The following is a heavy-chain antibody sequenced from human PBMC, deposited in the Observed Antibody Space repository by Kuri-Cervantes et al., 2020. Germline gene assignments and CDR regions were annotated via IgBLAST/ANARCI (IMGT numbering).Heavy chain of an antibody. D-gene: IGHD2-15*01. CDR2: IYYSGST. J-gene: IGHJ3*01. CDR3: STVWAGHATMTV. Sequence: SETLSLTCTVSGGSISSYYWSWIRQPPGKGLEWIGYIYYSGSTNYNPSLKSRVTISVDTSKNQFSLKLSSVTAADTAVYYCSTVWAGHATMTVWGQGTMVTVSS. V-gene: IGHV4-59*13. CDR1: GGSISSYY.